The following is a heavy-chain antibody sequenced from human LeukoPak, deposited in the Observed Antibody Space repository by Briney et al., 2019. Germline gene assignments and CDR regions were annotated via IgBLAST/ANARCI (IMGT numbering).Heavy chain of an antibody. CDR3: ARAGNRYYCYYYMDV. CDR2: ISSSSSTI. D-gene: IGHD1-14*01. V-gene: IGHV3-48*01. CDR1: GFTFSSYS. Sequence: PGGSLRLSCAASGFTFSSYSMNWVRQAPGKGLEWVSYISSSSSTIYYADSVKGRFTISRDNAKNSLYLQMNSLRAEDTAVYYCARAGNRYYCYYYMDVWGKGTTVTVSS. J-gene: IGHJ6*03.